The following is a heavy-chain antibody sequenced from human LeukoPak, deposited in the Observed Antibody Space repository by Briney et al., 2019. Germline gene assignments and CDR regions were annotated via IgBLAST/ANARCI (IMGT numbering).Heavy chain of an antibody. D-gene: IGHD3/OR15-3a*01. CDR1: GFTFSSYA. J-gene: IGHJ5*02. CDR2: ISYDGSNK. Sequence: GRSLRLSCAASGFTFSSYAMHWVRQAPGKGLEWVAVISYDGSNKYYADSVKGRFTISRDNSKNTLCLQMNSLRAEDTAVYYCARMIWTWFDPWGQGALVTVSA. CDR3: ARMIWTWFDP. V-gene: IGHV3-30-3*01.